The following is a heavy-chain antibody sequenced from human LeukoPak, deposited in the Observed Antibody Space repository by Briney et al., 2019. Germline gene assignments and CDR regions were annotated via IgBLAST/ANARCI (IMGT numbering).Heavy chain of an antibody. V-gene: IGHV4-61*01. D-gene: IGHD2-2*01. CDR1: GGSVGSGSYY. Sequence: SETLSLTCTVSGGSVGSGSYYWSWIRQPPGKGLEWIGYIYYSGSTNYNPSLKSRVTISVDTSKNQFSLKLSSVTAADTAVYYCARGEYCSSTSCLFFDYWGQGTLVTVSS. CDR2: IYYSGST. CDR3: ARGEYCSSTSCLFFDY. J-gene: IGHJ4*02.